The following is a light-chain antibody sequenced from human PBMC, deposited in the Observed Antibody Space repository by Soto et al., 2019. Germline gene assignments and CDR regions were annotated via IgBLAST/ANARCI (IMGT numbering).Light chain of an antibody. Sequence: QSALTQPRSVSWSPGQSITISCTGTSSDVGGYNYVSWYQQHPGKAPKLMIYEVSNRPSGVSNRFSGSKSGNTASLTISGLQAEDEADYYCSSYTSSSTRVFGTGTKVTVL. V-gene: IGLV2-14*01. J-gene: IGLJ1*01. CDR2: EVS. CDR3: SSYTSSSTRV. CDR1: SSDVGGYNY.